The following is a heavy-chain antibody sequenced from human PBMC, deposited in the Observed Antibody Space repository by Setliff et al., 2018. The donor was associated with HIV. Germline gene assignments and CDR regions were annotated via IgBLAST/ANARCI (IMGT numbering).Heavy chain of an antibody. CDR2: ITWNGHTT. J-gene: IGHJ3*01. V-gene: IGHV3-20*01. CDR1: GFTFTDYW. Sequence: GGSLRLSCAASGFTFTDYWMHWVRQAPGKGLEWVSGITWNGHTTDYADSVKGRFTISRDNRNKFLYLQMNSLSAEDTALYDAFNVWGHGTMVTVSS. CDR3: FNV.